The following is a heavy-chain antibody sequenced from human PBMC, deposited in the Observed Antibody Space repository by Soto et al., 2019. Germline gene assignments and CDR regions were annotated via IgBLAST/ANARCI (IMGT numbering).Heavy chain of an antibody. CDR1: EFTFSSYS. D-gene: IGHD3-3*01. V-gene: IGHV3-21*01. CDR3: ARWITIAERYFDL. Sequence: EVQLVESGGGLVKPGGSVRLSCAASEFTFSSYSMNWVRQAPGKGLEWVSSISSSSSYIYYADSVKGRFTISRDNAKNSLYLQMNSLRAEDTAVYYCARWITIAERYFDLWGRGTLVTVSS. J-gene: IGHJ2*01. CDR2: ISSSSSYI.